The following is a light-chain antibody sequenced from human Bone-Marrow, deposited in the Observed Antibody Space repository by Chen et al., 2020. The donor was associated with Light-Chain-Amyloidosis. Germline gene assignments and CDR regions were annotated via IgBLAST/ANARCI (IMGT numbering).Light chain of an antibody. CDR1: QVIENS. CDR2: TAT. CDR3: LQHYRTFWT. Sequence: DIEMTQSPSTLSASVGDRVTITCRASQVIENSVAWYQQKVGKAQRLLVYTATNLESGVPSRFSGSCNGTEYILTISGLQPEDFTSYFCLQHYRTFWTFGHGTKVEI. J-gene: IGKJ1*01. V-gene: IGKV1-NL1*01.